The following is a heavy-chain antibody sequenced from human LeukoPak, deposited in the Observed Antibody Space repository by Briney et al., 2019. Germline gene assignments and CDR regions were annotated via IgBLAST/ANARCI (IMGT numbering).Heavy chain of an antibody. Sequence: GGSQRLSCAASGFTFSSYAMSWVRQAPGKGLEWVSGISGSDGSTYYADSVKGRFTISRDNSKNTLYLQMNSLRAEDTALYYCVKHSAPVLAAARFDYWGQGNLVTVSS. CDR1: GFTFSSYA. D-gene: IGHD2-2*01. CDR2: ISGSDGST. V-gene: IGHV3-23*01. CDR3: VKHSAPVLAAARFDY. J-gene: IGHJ4*02.